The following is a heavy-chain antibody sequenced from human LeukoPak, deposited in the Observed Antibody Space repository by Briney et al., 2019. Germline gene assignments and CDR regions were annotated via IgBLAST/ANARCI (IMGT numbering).Heavy chain of an antibody. CDR3: ARHDYGDYSY. J-gene: IGHJ4*02. V-gene: IGHV4-59*08. CDR1: GGSISSYY. Sequence: SETLSLTCTVSGGSISSYYWSWIRQPPGKGLEWIGYIYYSGSTNYNPSLKSRVTISVDTSKNQFSLKLSSVTAADTAVYYCARHDYGDYSYWGQGTLVTVSS. CDR2: IYYSGST. D-gene: IGHD4-17*01.